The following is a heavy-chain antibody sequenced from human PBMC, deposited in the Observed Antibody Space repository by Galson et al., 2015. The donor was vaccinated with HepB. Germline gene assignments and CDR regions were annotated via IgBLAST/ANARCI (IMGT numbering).Heavy chain of an antibody. CDR3: ARDGSVTYSGWFDP. J-gene: IGHJ5*02. Sequence: SLRLSCAASGFTFSSYAMHWVRQAPGKGLEWVAVISYDGSNKYYADSVKGRFTISRDNSKNTLYLQMNSLRAEDTAVYYCARDGSVTYSGWFDPWGQGTLVTVSS. V-gene: IGHV3-30-3*01. D-gene: IGHD3-10*01. CDR2: ISYDGSNK. CDR1: GFTFSSYA.